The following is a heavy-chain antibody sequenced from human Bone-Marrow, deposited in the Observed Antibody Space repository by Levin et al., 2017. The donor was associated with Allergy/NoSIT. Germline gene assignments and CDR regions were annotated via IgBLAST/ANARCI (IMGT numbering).Heavy chain of an antibody. V-gene: IGHV3-53*01. J-gene: IGHJ4*02. Sequence: GGSLRLSCAASGFTVSSNYMTWVRQAPGKGLEWVSITYSGGSTFYADSVKGRFTISRDNSKNMLYLHMSSLRAEDTAIYYCARERLRAIGGYFDHWGQGTLVTVSS. CDR1: GFTVSSNY. CDR3: ARERLRAIGGYFDH. D-gene: IGHD4-17*01. CDR2: TYSGGST.